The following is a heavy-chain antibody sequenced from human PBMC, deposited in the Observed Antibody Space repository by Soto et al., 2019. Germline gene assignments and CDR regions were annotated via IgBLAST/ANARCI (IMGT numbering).Heavy chain of an antibody. J-gene: IGHJ4*02. Sequence: GGSLRLSCAASGFTFSIYSMNWVRQAPGKGLEWVSSISSSTSYIYYADSVKGRFTISRDNAKNSLYLQMNSLRAEDTAVYYCARDHYGDYSFDYWGQGTLVTVSS. D-gene: IGHD4-17*01. CDR1: GFTFSIYS. CDR3: ARDHYGDYSFDY. V-gene: IGHV3-21*01. CDR2: ISSSTSYI.